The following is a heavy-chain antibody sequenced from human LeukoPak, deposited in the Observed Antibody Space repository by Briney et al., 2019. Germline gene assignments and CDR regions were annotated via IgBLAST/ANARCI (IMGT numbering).Heavy chain of an antibody. V-gene: IGHV3-23*01. CDR1: GFTFSSYA. J-gene: IGHJ3*02. CDR2: ISGSGGST. D-gene: IGHD6-19*01. CDR3: AKAVRIAVAGTDAFDI. Sequence: GGSLRLSCAASGFTFSSYAMSWVRQAPGKGLEWVSAISGSGGSTYYADSVKGRFTISRDNSKNTLYLQMSSLRAEDTAVYYCAKAVRIAVAGTDAFDIWGQGTMVTVSS.